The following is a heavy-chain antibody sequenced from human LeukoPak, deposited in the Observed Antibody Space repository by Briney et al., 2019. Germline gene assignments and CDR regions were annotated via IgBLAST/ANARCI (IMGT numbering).Heavy chain of an antibody. Sequence: ASVKVSCKASGYTFTSYGISWLRQAPGQGLEWMGWISAYDGNTNYAQKLQGRVTMTTDTSTSTAYMELRSLRSDDTAVYYCAREGGYCTNGVCSSYAFDIWGQGTMVTVSS. CDR2: ISAYDGNT. J-gene: IGHJ3*02. V-gene: IGHV1-18*01. CDR3: AREGGYCTNGVCSSYAFDI. D-gene: IGHD2-8*01. CDR1: GYTFTSYG.